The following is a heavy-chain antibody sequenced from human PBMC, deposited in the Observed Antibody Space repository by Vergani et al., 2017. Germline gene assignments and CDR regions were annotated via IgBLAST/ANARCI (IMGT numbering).Heavy chain of an antibody. Sequence: QVQLQESGPGLVKPSETLSLTCTVSGDSVISTDYHWGWIRQPPGKGLEWIGSMDYSGSTSYNPSLESRISISFETPKNQLSLRLTSVTAADTSVYDCASKRGACRAAYCHSYDFWGPGTLVGVSS. V-gene: IGHV4-39*01. CDR2: MDYSGST. J-gene: IGHJ4*02. D-gene: IGHD2-15*01. CDR1: GDSVISTDYH. CDR3: ASKRGACRAAYCHSYDF.